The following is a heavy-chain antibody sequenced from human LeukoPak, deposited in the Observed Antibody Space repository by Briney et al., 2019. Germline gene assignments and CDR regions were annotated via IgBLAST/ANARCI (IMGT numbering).Heavy chain of an antibody. Sequence: PSETLSLTCTVSGGSISSGSYYWSWIRQPPGKGLEWIGYIYYSESTNYNPSLKSRVTISVDTSKNQFSLKLSSVTAADTAVYYCARIAAYPSAFDIWGQGTMVTVSS. J-gene: IGHJ3*02. CDR1: GGSISSGSYY. D-gene: IGHD6-13*01. CDR3: ARIAAYPSAFDI. V-gene: IGHV4-61*01. CDR2: IYYSEST.